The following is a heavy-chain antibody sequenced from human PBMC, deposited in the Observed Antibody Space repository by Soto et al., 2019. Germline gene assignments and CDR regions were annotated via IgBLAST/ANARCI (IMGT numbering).Heavy chain of an antibody. CDR3: ARRWGYTFDY. Sequence: QVQLQQSVPGLVKPSETLSLTCTVSGGSISSYYWSWIRQPPGQGLERIGYIYYSGSTTYNPSLKSRVTVSVDTSKNQFALKLSSVTAADTAVYYCARRWGYTFDYWGQGTLGTVSS. V-gene: IGHV4-59*08. J-gene: IGHJ4*02. CDR2: IYYSGST. CDR1: GGSISSYY. D-gene: IGHD5-12*01.